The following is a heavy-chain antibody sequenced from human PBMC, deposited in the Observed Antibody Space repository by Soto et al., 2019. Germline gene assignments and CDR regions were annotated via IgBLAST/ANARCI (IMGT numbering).Heavy chain of an antibody. CDR2: FYAGGTT. D-gene: IGHD1-26*01. J-gene: IGHJ6*02. Sequence: GGSLRLSCAASGFSVRDNYMNWVRQAPGKGLEWVAIFYAGGTTSYADSVRGRFTISIDKSKNAVYLQMNSLRAEDTAIYYCAKKSPGPLSGWAYAMDVWGQGTTVTVSS. V-gene: IGHV3-53*01. CDR1: GFSVRDNY. CDR3: AKKSPGPLSGWAYAMDV.